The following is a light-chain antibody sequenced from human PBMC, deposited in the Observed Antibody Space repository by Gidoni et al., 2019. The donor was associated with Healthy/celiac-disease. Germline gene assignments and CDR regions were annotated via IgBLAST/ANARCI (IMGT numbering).Light chain of an antibody. CDR1: QSVSSY. CDR2: DAS. CDR3: QQRSNCPIT. V-gene: IGKV3-11*01. J-gene: IGKJ5*01. Sequence: EIVLTQSPATLSLSPGESATLSCRASQSVSSYLARYQQKPGQAPRLRIYDASNRATGIPARFSGSGSGTDFTLTISSLEPEDFAVYYCQQRSNCPITVGQGTRLEIK.